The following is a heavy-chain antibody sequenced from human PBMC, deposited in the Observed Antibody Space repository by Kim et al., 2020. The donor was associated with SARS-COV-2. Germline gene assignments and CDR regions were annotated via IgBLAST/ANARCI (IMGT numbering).Heavy chain of an antibody. Sequence: SETLSLTCAVYGGSFSGYYWSWIRQPPGKGLEWIGEINHSGSTNYNPSLKSRVTISVDTSKNQFSLKLSSVTAADTAVYYCAGITMVRGRGGYWGQGTLVTVSS. CDR2: INHSGST. CDR3: AGITMVRGRGGY. CDR1: GGSFSGYY. V-gene: IGHV4-34*01. D-gene: IGHD3-10*01. J-gene: IGHJ4*02.